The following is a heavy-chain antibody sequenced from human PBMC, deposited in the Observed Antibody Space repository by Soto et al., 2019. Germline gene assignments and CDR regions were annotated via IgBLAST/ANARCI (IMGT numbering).Heavy chain of an antibody. Sequence: SGKVSCKASGGTFSSYAISWVRQAPGQGREWMGGIIPIFGTANYAQKFHGRVTITADESTSTAYMELSSLRSEDTAVYYCAGDGDIVVVPSVMFDGYYYGMDGWGQGTTVNVSS. V-gene: IGHV1-69*13. D-gene: IGHD2-2*01. CDR2: IIPIFGTA. CDR1: GGTFSSYA. CDR3: AGDGDIVVVPSVMFDGYYYGMDG. J-gene: IGHJ6*02.